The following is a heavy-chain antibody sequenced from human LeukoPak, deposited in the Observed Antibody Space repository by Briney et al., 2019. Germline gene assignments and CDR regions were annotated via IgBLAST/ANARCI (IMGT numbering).Heavy chain of an antibody. V-gene: IGHV3-30*14. CDR3: ASSEGRHYGSGRPHHVADY. CDR1: GFTFSSYA. Sequence: PGGSLRLSCAASGFTFSSYAMHWVRQAPGKGLEWVAVISYDGSNKYYADSVKGRFTISRVNSKNTLYLQMNSLRAEDTAVYYCASSEGRHYGSGRPHHVADYWGQGTLVTVSS. D-gene: IGHD3-10*01. J-gene: IGHJ4*02. CDR2: ISYDGSNK.